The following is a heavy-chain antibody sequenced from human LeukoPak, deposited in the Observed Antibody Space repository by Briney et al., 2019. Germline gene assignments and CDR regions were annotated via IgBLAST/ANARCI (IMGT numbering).Heavy chain of an antibody. D-gene: IGHD3/OR15-3a*01. Sequence: GGSLRLSCSVSGFTFSTYVMHWVRQAPGKGLEYVSAISSNGDNTYYADSVKGRFTISRDNSKNRLYLQMGSLRADDTAVYYCVRGTGYWGQGTLVTVSS. V-gene: IGHV3-64D*06. J-gene: IGHJ4*02. CDR1: GFTFSTYV. CDR2: ISSNGDNT. CDR3: VRGTGY.